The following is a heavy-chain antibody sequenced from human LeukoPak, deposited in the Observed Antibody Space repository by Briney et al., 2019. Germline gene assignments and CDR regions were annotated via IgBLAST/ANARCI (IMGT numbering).Heavy chain of an antibody. Sequence: PSETLSLTCTVSGGSISSSSYYWSRIRQPPGKGLEWIGEINHSGSTNYNPSLKSRVTISVDTSKNQFSLKLSSVTAADTAVYYCARGPLRVGTDYWGQGTLVTVSS. CDR3: ARGPLRVGTDY. V-gene: IGHV4-39*07. J-gene: IGHJ4*02. D-gene: IGHD2-15*01. CDR2: INHSGST. CDR1: GGSISSSSYY.